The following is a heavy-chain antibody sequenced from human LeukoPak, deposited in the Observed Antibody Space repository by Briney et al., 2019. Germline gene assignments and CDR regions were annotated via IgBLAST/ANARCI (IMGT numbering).Heavy chain of an antibody. V-gene: IGHV4-4*07. J-gene: IGHJ6*03. CDR2: IYPTGNT. D-gene: IGHD3-22*01. CDR3: ARLKFYDSTGYSPGYYMDV. Sequence: SETLSLTCSLSGGAIISYYWSWIRQPAGKGPEWIGRIYPTGNTDYNPSLKTRVTMSTDLSKKQFSLRLRSVTAADTAVYYCARLKFYDSTGYSPGYYMDVWGKGTAVTVSS. CDR1: GGAIISYY.